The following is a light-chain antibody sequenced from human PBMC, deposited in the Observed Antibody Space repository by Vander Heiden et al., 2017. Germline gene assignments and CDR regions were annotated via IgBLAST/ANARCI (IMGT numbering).Light chain of an antibody. J-gene: IGKJ5*01. Sequence: ELVLTQSPATLSLSPGVRATLSYSASQRVSTCLVWYQQKPGQPPSLLISDASNRATGSAARFRGGGSGTDLTLTISGLEPEDFAVDDCQQRSNRPPTFGQGTRLEIK. V-gene: IGKV3-11*01. CDR2: DAS. CDR1: QRVSTC. CDR3: QQRSNRPPT.